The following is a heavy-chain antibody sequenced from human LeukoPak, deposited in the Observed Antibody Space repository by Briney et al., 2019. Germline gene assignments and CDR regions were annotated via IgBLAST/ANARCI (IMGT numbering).Heavy chain of an antibody. Sequence: GASVKVSCKASGYTFTSYGISWVRQAPGQGLEWMGWISAYNGNTNYTQKLQGRVTMTTDTSTSTAYMELRSLRSDDTAVYYCARGPGVRGVMGANWFDPWGQGTLVTVSS. CDR2: ISAYNGNT. CDR1: GYTFTSYG. J-gene: IGHJ5*02. CDR3: ARGPGVRGVMGANWFDP. D-gene: IGHD3-10*02. V-gene: IGHV1-18*01.